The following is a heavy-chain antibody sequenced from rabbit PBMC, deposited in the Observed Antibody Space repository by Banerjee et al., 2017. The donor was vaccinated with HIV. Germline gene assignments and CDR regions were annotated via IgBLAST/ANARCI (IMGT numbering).Heavy chain of an antibody. Sequence: QEQLEESGGDLVKPEGSLTLTCTASGFSFSSGYDMCWVRQAPGKGLEWIACIYAGDSTYYATWAKGRFTISRTSSTTVTLQMTSLTAADTATYFCARYDDYGDPFNLWGQGTLVTVS. CDR1: GFSFSSGYD. CDR2: IYAGDST. CDR3: ARYDDYGDPFNL. D-gene: IGHD2-1*01. V-gene: IGHV1S45*01. J-gene: IGHJ4*01.